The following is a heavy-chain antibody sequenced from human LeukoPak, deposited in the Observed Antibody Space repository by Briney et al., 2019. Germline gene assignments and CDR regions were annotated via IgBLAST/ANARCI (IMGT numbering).Heavy chain of an antibody. CDR1: GSTFIGSA. CDR2: IRSKANSYAT. J-gene: IGHJ4*02. Sequence: GGSLRLSCAASGSTFIGSAMHWVRQASGKGLEWVGRIRSKANSYATAYAASVKGRFTISRDDSKNTAYLQMNSLKTEDTAVYYCTRHLVQTYGYDYWGQGTLVTVSS. V-gene: IGHV3-73*01. D-gene: IGHD4-17*01. CDR3: TRHLVQTYGYDY.